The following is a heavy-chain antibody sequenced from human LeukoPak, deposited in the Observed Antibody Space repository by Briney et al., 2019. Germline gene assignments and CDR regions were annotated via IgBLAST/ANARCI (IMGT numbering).Heavy chain of an antibody. CDR1: GVTVSSNY. D-gene: IGHD6-13*01. J-gene: IGHJ4*02. CDR3: ARDREAAGTLDY. V-gene: IGHV3-53*01. Sequence: GGSLRLSCAASGVTVSSNYMSWVRQAPGKGLEWVSVIYGGGSTYYADSVKGRFTISRDTSKNTLNLQMDSLRADDTALYYCARDREAAGTLDYWGQGTLVTVSS. CDR2: IYGGGST.